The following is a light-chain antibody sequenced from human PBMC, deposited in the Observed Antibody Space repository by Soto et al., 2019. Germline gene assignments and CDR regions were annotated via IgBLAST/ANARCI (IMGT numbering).Light chain of an antibody. J-gene: IGLJ3*02. V-gene: IGLV2-23*02. Sequence: QSALTQPASVSGSPGQSITISCTGTSSDVGSYDLVSWFQQHPGKAPKLMIYEFSKRPSGISNRFSGSKSGNTASLTLSGLQAEDEADYYCCSYARSRSWVFGGGTKVTVL. CDR3: CSYARSRSWV. CDR2: EFS. CDR1: SSDVGSYDL.